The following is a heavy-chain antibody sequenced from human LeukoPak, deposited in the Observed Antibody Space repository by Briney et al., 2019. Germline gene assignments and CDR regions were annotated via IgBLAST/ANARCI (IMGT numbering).Heavy chain of an antibody. V-gene: IGHV1-2*02. CDR2: INPNSGAI. J-gene: IGHJ3*02. CDR3: ARNMVRGVNFDAFDI. Sequence: GASVTVSCKASGYTFTGYYMYWVRQAPGQGLEWMGWINPNSGAIHYAQKFQGRVTMTRDMSTSTVYMELSSLRSEDTAVYYCARNMVRGVNFDAFDIWGQGTMVTVSS. CDR1: GYTFTGYY. D-gene: IGHD3-10*01.